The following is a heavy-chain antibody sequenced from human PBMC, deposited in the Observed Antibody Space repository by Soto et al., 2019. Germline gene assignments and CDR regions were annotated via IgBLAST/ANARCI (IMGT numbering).Heavy chain of an antibody. V-gene: IGHV3-30-3*01. CDR3: AREGGEGCISTSCYLTWYFDL. Sequence: QVQLVESGGGVVQPGRSLRLSCAASGFTFSSYAMHWVRQAPGKGLEWVAVISYDGSNKYYADSVKGRFTISRDNSKXXLXLXXNSLRAEDTAVYYCAREGGEGCISTSCYLTWYFDLWGRGTLVTVSS. CDR2: ISYDGSNK. J-gene: IGHJ2*01. D-gene: IGHD2-2*01. CDR1: GFTFSSYA.